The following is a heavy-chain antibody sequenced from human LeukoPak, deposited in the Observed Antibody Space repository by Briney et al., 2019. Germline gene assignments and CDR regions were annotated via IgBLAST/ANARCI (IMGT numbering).Heavy chain of an antibody. J-gene: IGHJ3*02. D-gene: IGHD3-10*01. Sequence: SETLSLTCTVSGGSLTTYYWTWIRQTPDKGLQFIGSFYHTGSTNYNPSLESAVTISEDTSKNQISLELRSVTAADTAVYYCAKSNGYGLVDIWGQGTMVTVSS. CDR2: FYHTGST. CDR1: GGSLTTYY. V-gene: IGHV4-59*01. CDR3: AKSNGYGLVDI.